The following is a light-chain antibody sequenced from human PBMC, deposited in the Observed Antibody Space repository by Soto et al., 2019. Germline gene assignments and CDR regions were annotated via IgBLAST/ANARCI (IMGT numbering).Light chain of an antibody. J-gene: IGKJ4*01. V-gene: IGKV3-20*01. Sequence: EIVLTQSPGTLSLSPGERATLSCRASQTVSSFYFAWYQQKPGQAPMLLIYGASSRATGIPDRFSGSGSGTDFTLTISRLEPEDFAEYYCQQYASSLLTFGGGTKLEIK. CDR2: GAS. CDR3: QQYASSLLT. CDR1: QTVSSFY.